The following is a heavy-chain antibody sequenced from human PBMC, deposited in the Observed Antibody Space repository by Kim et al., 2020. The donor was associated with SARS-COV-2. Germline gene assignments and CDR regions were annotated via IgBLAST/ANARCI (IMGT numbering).Heavy chain of an antibody. CDR3: ARAGLKTNRKQVLEWLLSHYNWFDP. CDR2: INAGNGNT. V-gene: IGHV1-3*01. Sequence: ASVKVSCKASGYTFTSYAMHWVRQAPGQRLEWMGWINAGNGNTKYSQKFQGRVTITRDTSASTAYMELSSLRSEDTAVYYCARAGLKTNRKQVLEWLLSHYNWFDPWGQGTLVTVSS. J-gene: IGHJ5*02. D-gene: IGHD3-3*01. CDR1: GYTFTSYA.